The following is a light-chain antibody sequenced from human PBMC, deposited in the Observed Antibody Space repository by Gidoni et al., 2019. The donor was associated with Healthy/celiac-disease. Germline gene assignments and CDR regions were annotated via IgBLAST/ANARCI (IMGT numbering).Light chain of an antibody. J-gene: IGLJ3*02. CDR2: EGS. Sequence: QPALTQPASVSGSPGQSITIPCTGTSSDVGSYNLFSWYQQHPGKAPKLMSYEGSKRPSGVSNRFSCSKSGNTASLTISGLQAEDEADYYCCSYAGSTWVFGGGTKLTVL. V-gene: IGLV2-23*01. CDR1: SSDVGSYNL. CDR3: CSYAGSTWV.